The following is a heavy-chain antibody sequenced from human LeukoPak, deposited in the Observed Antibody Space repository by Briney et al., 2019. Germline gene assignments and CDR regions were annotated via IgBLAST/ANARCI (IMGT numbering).Heavy chain of an antibody. J-gene: IGHJ4*02. D-gene: IGHD2-2*01. Sequence: RRSCAATEFTYISSSMRCVRQAPANGLEWVSALTGSGGSTYYADSVKGRFTISRDNSKKTLFLQMNSLRAEDTAVYYCAKDLAPAAYWGQGTLVTVSS. CDR3: AKDLAPAAY. V-gene: IGHV3-23*01. CDR1: EFTYISSS. CDR2: LTGSGGST.